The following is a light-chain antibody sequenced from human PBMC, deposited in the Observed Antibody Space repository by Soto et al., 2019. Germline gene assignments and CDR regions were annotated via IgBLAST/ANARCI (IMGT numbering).Light chain of an antibody. CDR1: SSDVGAYKY. Sequence: QSALTQPPSASGSPGQSVTISCTGTSSDVGAYKYVSWYQQHPGKAPKLMIYEVSKRPSGVPDRFSGSKSGNTASLTVSGLRAEDEADYYCSSYAGSNNWVFGGGTKVTVL. CDR2: EVS. J-gene: IGLJ3*02. CDR3: SSYAGSNNWV. V-gene: IGLV2-8*01.